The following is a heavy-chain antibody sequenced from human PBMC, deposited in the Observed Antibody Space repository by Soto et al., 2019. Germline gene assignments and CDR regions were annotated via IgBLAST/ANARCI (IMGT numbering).Heavy chain of an antibody. Sequence: QVQLQESGPGLVKPSQTLSLTCTVSGGSVSSGVYYWSWIRQHPGQGLEWIGYISYSGSTYYNPSLKGRVTISVDTSKHQFSLKLSSVTAADTAVYYCASLQNYYDSSGYDDYWGQGTLVNVSS. D-gene: IGHD3-22*01. CDR3: ASLQNYYDSSGYDDY. CDR1: GGSVSSGVYY. V-gene: IGHV4-31*03. J-gene: IGHJ4*02. CDR2: ISYSGST.